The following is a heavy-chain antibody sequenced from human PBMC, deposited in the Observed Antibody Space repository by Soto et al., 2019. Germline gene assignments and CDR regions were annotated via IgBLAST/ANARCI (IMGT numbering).Heavy chain of an antibody. V-gene: IGHV4-30-2*01. J-gene: IGHJ4*02. CDR1: GGSISSGGYS. Sequence: PSETLSLTCAVSGGSISSGGYSWSWIRQPPGKGLEWIGYIYHSGSTYCNPSLKSRVTISVDRSKNQFSLKLSSVTAADTAVYYCATEAPITMVRGEFDYWGQGTLVTVYS. CDR3: ATEAPITMVRGEFDY. D-gene: IGHD3-10*01. CDR2: IYHSGST.